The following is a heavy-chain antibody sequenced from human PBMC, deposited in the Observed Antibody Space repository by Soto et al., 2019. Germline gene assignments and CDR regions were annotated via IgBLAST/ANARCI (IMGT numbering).Heavy chain of an antibody. CDR3: ARDLMYSHMDV. D-gene: IGHD2-15*01. CDR2: ISSSGSPL. Sequence: QVQLVESGGGLVKPGGYLRLSCAASGFTFSDYYMSWIRQAPGKGLEWLSYISSSGSPLYYADSVKGRFTISRDNAKNSLSLQMNSLRAEDTAVYYCARDLMYSHMDVWGQGTTVTVSS. CDR1: GFTFSDYY. J-gene: IGHJ6*02. V-gene: IGHV3-11*01.